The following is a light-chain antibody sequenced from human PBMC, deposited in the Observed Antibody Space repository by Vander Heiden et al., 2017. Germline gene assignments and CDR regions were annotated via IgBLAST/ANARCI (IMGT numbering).Light chain of an antibody. Sequence: SSELTPAPAVSVALGQTVRITCRGDRLRSYYSSWYQQKPGQAPVLVIFVKNNRPSGIPDRCSGSSSGNTASFTITGAQAEDEADDDCNSRDSSGNHLGGVFGGGTKLTVL. CDR2: VKN. CDR3: NSRDSSGNHLGGV. CDR1: RLRSYY. V-gene: IGLV3-19*01. J-gene: IGLJ2*01.